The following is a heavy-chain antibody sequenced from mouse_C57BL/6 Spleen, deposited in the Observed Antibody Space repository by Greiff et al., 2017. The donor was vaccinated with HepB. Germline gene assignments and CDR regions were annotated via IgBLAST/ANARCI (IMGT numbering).Heavy chain of an antibody. V-gene: IGHV1-50*01. J-gene: IGHJ3*01. CDR1: GYTFTSYW. CDR3: ARSPWFAY. CDR2: IDPSDSYT. Sequence: QVQLQQPGAELVKPGASVKLSCKASGYTFTSYWMQWVKQRPGQGLEWIGEIDPSDSYTNYNQKFNGKATLTVDTSSSTAYMQLSSLTSEDSAVYYCARSPWFAYWGQGTLVTVSA.